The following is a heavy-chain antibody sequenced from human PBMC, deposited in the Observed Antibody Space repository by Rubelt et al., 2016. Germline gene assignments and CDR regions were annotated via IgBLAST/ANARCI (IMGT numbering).Heavy chain of an antibody. Sequence: QLQLQESGPGLVKPSETLSLTCTVSGGSISSSSYYWGWIRQPPGKGLEWIGSIYYSGNTYYSPSLKSRVTISVDTSKNQFPLRLGAVTSAETAGYYCAGHSRNNWKEVGYFDPWGQGALVTVSS. CDR1: GGSISSSSYY. CDR2: IYYSGNT. J-gene: IGHJ5*02. CDR3: AGHSRNNWKEVGYFDP. V-gene: IGHV4-39*01. D-gene: IGHD1-20*01.